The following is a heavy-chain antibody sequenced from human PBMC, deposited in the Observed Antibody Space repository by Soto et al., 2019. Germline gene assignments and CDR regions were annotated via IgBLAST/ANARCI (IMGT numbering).Heavy chain of an antibody. D-gene: IGHD2-8*01. V-gene: IGHV3-7*01. J-gene: IGHJ3*01. CDR1: GFAFSSYW. Sequence: EEHLVESGGGLVQPGGSLRLSCAASGFAFSSYWMAWIRQAPGKGLEWVALIKMDAIEKYYAASVRGRFTISRDNAKQSVFLQMSSLKAEDTAIYCFAIDTVVHPARDSFDLWGQGTVVSVSS. CDR3: AIDTVVHPARDSFDL. CDR2: IKMDAIEK.